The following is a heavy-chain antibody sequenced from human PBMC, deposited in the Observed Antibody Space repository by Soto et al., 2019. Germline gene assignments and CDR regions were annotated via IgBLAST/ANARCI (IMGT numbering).Heavy chain of an antibody. CDR2: INGSGSVNT. CDR3: ARVAAETGYSSIYRAFDI. J-gene: IGHJ3*02. CDR1: GFTFNNYA. D-gene: IGHD2-15*01. Sequence: EVQLLESGGGLVQPGGSLRLSCEAAGFTFNNYAINWVRQAPGKGLEWVAIINGSGSVNTYYADSVKGRFTISRDNSKSTLFLEMNSLRVEDTAEYYCARVAAETGYSSIYRAFDIWGQGTMVTVSS. V-gene: IGHV3-23*01.